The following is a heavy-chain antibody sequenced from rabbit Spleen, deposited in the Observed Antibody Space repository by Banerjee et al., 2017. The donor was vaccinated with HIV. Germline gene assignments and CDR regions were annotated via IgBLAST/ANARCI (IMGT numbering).Heavy chain of an antibody. D-gene: IGHD2-1*01. J-gene: IGHJ4*01. V-gene: IGHV1S45*01. CDR3: ARDYLEHGGPPYWDL. CDR2: IDTGSSGFT. Sequence: QEQLVESGGGLVQPGASLTLTCTASGVSFSFSSYMCWVRQAPGKGLEWIACIDTGSSGFTYFATWAKGRFTISKTSSTTVTLQVTRLTAADTATYFCARDYLEHGGPPYWDLWGPGTLVTVS. CDR1: GVSFSFSSY.